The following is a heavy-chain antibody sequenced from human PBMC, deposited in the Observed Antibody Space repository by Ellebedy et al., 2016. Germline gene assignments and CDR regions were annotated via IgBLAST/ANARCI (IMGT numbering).Heavy chain of an antibody. Sequence: GGSLRLSXAASGFTFSSYSMNWVRQAPGKGLEWVSYISSSSSTIYYADSVKGRFTISRDNAKNSLYLQMNSLRAEDTAVYYCARGDCSGGSCTYYYYYGMDVWGQGATVTVSS. V-gene: IGHV3-48*01. CDR1: GFTFSSYS. CDR2: ISSSSSTI. CDR3: ARGDCSGGSCTYYYYYGMDV. J-gene: IGHJ6*02. D-gene: IGHD2-15*01.